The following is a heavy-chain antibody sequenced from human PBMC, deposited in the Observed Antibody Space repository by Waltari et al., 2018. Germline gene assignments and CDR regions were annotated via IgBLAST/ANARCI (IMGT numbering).Heavy chain of an antibody. Sequence: EVQLVQSGAEVKKPGATVKISCKVSGYTFTDYYMHWVQQAPGKGLEWMGLVDPEDGETTYAAKFQVRVTITADTSTDTAYMELSRLRSEVTAVYYCSTGCSLTQKYYMDVWGKGTTVTISS. CDR3: STGCSLTQKYYMDV. CDR1: GYTFTDYY. V-gene: IGHV1-69-2*01. CDR2: VDPEDGET. J-gene: IGHJ6*03. D-gene: IGHD3-10*02.